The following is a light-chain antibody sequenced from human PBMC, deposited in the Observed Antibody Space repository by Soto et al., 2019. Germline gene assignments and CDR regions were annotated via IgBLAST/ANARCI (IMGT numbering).Light chain of an antibody. V-gene: IGLV2-8*01. J-gene: IGLJ1*01. Sequence: QSVLTQPPSASGSPGQSVTISCTGTSSDVGGYNYVAWYQQHPGKAPKLLIYEVSKRPSGVPDRFSGSKSGNTASLTVSGRQAEDEADYYCSSYAGGTYVFGTGTKVTVL. CDR2: EVS. CDR1: SSDVGGYNY. CDR3: SSYAGGTYV.